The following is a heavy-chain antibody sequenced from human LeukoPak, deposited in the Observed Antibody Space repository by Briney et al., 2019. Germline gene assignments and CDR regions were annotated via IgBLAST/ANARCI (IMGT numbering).Heavy chain of an antibody. D-gene: IGHD1-1*01. V-gene: IGHV4-59*01. CDR1: GGSISRDY. CDR3: ARGGAYSWNWWYFEY. Sequence: PSETLSLTCTVSGGSISRDYWSGIRQPPGKGLEWSGDIYYTGITNYNPSLKSRVTISVDQSNSQFSPNLSSVTAADTAVHFCARGGAYSWNWWYFEYWGQGTLVTVSS. J-gene: IGHJ4*02. CDR2: IYYTGIT.